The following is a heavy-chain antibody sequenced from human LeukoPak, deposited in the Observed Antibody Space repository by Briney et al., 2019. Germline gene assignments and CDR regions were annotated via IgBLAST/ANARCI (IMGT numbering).Heavy chain of an antibody. J-gene: IGHJ4*02. Sequence: GGSLRLSCAVSGFTVSSNFMSWVRQAPGKGPEWVSVIYTSGITYYADSVRGRFTISRDNSKNTLYLQMDSLTAEDTAVYYCVKGGSYPYWGQGTLVTVSS. CDR1: GFTVSSNF. CDR2: IYTSGIT. D-gene: IGHD1-26*01. V-gene: IGHV3-66*01. CDR3: VKGGSYPY.